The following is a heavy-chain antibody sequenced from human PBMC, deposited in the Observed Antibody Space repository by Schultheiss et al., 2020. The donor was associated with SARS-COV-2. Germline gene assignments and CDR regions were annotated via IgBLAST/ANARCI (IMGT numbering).Heavy chain of an antibody. CDR1: GGSISSSNW. Sequence: SETLSLTCAVSGGSISSSNWWSWVRQPPGKGLEWIGEIYHSGSTNYNPSLKSRVTISVDKSKNQFSLKLSSVTAADTAVYYCARRGYYDSSGYFGYWGQGTLVTVSS. CDR3: ARRGYYDSSGYFGY. D-gene: IGHD3-22*01. J-gene: IGHJ4*02. V-gene: IGHV4-4*02. CDR2: IYHSGST.